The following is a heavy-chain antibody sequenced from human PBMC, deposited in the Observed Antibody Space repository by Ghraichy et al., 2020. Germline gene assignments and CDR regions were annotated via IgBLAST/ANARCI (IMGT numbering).Heavy chain of an antibody. CDR1: GGSINNYY. V-gene: IGHV4-59*01. D-gene: IGHD3-10*01. CDR2: IYYSGST. Sequence: SETLSLTCSVSGGSINNYYWNWIRQPPGEGLEWIGNIYYSGSTIYNPSLKSRVTISLDTSKNQFSLKLTSVTAADTAVYYCARGLPTAYGSGTYYTPFDYCGQGTLVTVPP. CDR3: ARGLPTAYGSGTYYTPFDY. J-gene: IGHJ4*02.